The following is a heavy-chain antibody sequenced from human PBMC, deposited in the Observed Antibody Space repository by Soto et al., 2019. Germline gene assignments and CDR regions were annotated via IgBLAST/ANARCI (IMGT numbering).Heavy chain of an antibody. V-gene: IGHV4-4*02. CDR2: IYHTGNT. CDR1: GGSISSSSW. J-gene: IGHJ6*02. CDR3: ARGNDYDSSGQSNSYYGLDV. Sequence: QVQLQESGPGLVKPSGTLSLSCAVSGGSISSSSWWSWVRQPPGKGLEWIGEIYHTGNTNYNPSLKSRVTISVDKSKHQFSLKLRAVTAADTAIYYCARGNDYDSSGQSNSYYGLDVWGQGTTVTVSS. D-gene: IGHD3-22*01.